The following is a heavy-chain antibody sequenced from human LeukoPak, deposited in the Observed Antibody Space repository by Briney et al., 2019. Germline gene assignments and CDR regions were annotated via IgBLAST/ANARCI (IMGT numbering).Heavy chain of an antibody. CDR1: GFTFSDYY. V-gene: IGHV3-53*01. CDR2: IYSGGST. Sequence: GGSLRLSCAASGFTFSDYYMSWIRQAPGKGLEWVSVIYSGGSTYYADSVKGRFTISRDNAKNSLYLQMNSLRAEDTAVYYCARHSSSCRWGQGTLVTVSS. J-gene: IGHJ4*02. CDR3: ARHSSSCR. D-gene: IGHD6-13*01.